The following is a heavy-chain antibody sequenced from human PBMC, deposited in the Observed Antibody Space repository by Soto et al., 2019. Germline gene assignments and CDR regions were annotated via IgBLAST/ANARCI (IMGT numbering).Heavy chain of an antibody. V-gene: IGHV1-69*06. D-gene: IGHD3-22*01. Sequence: QVQLVQSGAEVKKPGSSVKVSCKASGGTFSNYAITWVRQAPGQGREWMGGIMPVFGTSNYAQKFQGRVTITAAKATKTAYRELSSLRSEDTAVVFWAGTRSSGYYPNDAADIWGQGTMVIVSS. CDR3: AGTRSSGYYPNDAADI. J-gene: IGHJ3*02. CDR2: IMPVFGTS. CDR1: GGTFSNYA.